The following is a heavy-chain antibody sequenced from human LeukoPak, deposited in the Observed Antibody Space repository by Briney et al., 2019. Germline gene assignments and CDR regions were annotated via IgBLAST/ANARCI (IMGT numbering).Heavy chain of an antibody. CDR3: AREGVVATISYYYYYGMDV. CDR2: IYYSGST. D-gene: IGHD5-12*01. CDR1: GGSLSSGDYS. J-gene: IGHJ6*02. V-gene: IGHV4-30-4*01. Sequence: SETLSLTCTVSGGSLSSGDYSRSWIRHPPGKGLEWIGYIYYSGSTYFNPSLKRRVTISVDTSKNQFSLKLSSVTAADTAVYYCAREGVVATISYYYYYGMDVWGQGTTVTVSS.